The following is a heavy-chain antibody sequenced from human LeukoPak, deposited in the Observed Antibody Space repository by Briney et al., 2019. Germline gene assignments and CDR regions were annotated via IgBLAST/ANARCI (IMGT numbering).Heavy chain of an antibody. J-gene: IGHJ4*02. CDR3: ARQNPRANSPLAY. D-gene: IGHD5-18*01. V-gene: IGHV3-30-3*01. Sequence: GGSLRLSCAASGSAVSNNYMSWVRQAPGKGLEWVAVISYDGSNKYYADSVKGRFTISRDNSKNTLYLQMNSLRAEDTAVYFCARQNPRANSPLAYWGQGTLVTVSS. CDR2: ISYDGSNK. CDR1: GSAVSNNY.